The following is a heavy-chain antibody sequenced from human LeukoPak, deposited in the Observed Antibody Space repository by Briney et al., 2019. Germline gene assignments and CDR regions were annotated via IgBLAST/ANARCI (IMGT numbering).Heavy chain of an antibody. CDR2: MREDGTEI. CDR1: GGSISTPSA. D-gene: IGHD1-26*01. CDR3: ARGGATRGRFEN. V-gene: IGHV3-7*01. J-gene: IGHJ4*02. Sequence: PSETLSLTCTVSGGSISTPSAYWGWIRQSPGKGLDWMASMREDGTEIHYVDSVKGRFTISRDNPKNSLYLQMNNLRAEDTAVYYCARGGATRGRFENWGQGTRVTVSS.